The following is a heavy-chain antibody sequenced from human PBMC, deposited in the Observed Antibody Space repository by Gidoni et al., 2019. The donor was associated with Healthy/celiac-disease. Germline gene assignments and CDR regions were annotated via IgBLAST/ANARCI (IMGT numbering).Heavy chain of an antibody. CDR1: GFTFDAYA. J-gene: IGHJ4*02. D-gene: IGHD4-17*01. Sequence: EVQLVESGGGLVQPGRSLRLSCAASGFTFDAYAMHWVRQAPGKGLGWVSGISWNSGSIGYADSVKGRFTISRDNAKNSLYLQMNSLRAEDTALYYCAKDGLTVESYYFDYWGQGTLVTVSS. V-gene: IGHV3-9*01. CDR3: AKDGLTVESYYFDY. CDR2: ISWNSGSI.